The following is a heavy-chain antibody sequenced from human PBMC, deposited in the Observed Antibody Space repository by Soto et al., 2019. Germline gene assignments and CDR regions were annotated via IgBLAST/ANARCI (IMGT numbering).Heavy chain of an antibody. Sequence: SVKVSCKASGGTFSSYAISWVRQAPGQELEWMGGIIPIFGTANYAQKFQGRVTITADESTSTAYMELSSLRSEDTAVYYCARAPYCSGGSCYSGQRWSDPWGQGTLVTVSS. CDR3: ARAPYCSGGSCYSGQRWSDP. V-gene: IGHV1-69*13. J-gene: IGHJ5*02. CDR2: IIPIFGTA. D-gene: IGHD2-15*01. CDR1: GGTFSSYA.